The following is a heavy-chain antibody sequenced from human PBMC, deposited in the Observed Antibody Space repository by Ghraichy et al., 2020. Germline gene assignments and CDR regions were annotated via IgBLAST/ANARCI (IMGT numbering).Heavy chain of an antibody. CDR1: GFTFNNYA. D-gene: IGHD6-13*01. J-gene: IGHJ6*02. Sequence: GGSLRLSCAASGFTFNNYAMSWVRQAPGKGLEWVSLNTVSGGRTSYADSVKGRFTLSLDPSKTTVYLQMNSLRAEDTAIYYCAKTAAVHYYYGRDDWGQGTTVIVAS. CDR2: NTVSGGRT. CDR3: AKTAAVHYYYGRDD. V-gene: IGHV3-23*01.